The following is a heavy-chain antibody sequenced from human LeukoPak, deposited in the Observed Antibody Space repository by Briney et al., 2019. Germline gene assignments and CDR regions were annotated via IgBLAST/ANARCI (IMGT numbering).Heavy chain of an antibody. V-gene: IGHV4-59*08. CDR3: ARHSYYDSSGYCLDY. J-gene: IGHJ4*02. Sequence: SETLSLTCTVSGGSISSYYWSWIRQPPGKGLEWIGYIYYSGSTNYNPSLKSRVTISVDTSKNQFSLKLSSVTAADTAVYYCARHSYYDSSGYCLDYWGQGTLVTVSS. D-gene: IGHD3-22*01. CDR1: GGSISSYY. CDR2: IYYSGST.